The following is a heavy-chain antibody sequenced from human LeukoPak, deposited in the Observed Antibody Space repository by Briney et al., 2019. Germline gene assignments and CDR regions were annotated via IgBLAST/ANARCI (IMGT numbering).Heavy chain of an antibody. CDR1: GFSLSTSGVG. V-gene: IGHV2-5*02. D-gene: IGHD4-17*01. J-gene: IGHJ4*02. Sequence: SGPTLVKPPQTLTLTCTFSGFSLSTSGVGVGWIRQPPGKALEWLALIYWDDDKRYSPSLKSRLTITKDTSKNQVVLTMTNMDPVDTATYYCAHRNYGDYHMDYWGQGTLVTVSS. CDR2: IYWDDDK. CDR3: AHRNYGDYHMDY.